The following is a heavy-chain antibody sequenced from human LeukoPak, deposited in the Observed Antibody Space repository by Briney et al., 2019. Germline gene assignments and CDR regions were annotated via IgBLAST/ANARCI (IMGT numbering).Heavy chain of an antibody. D-gene: IGHD3-22*01. Sequence: ASVKVSCKASGYTFTSYDINWVRQATGQGLEWMGWMNPNSGNTGYAQKFQGRVTITRNTSISTAYMELSSLRSEDTAVYYCARDYYDSSGYGYWGQGTLVTVSS. CDR3: ARDYYDSSGYGY. CDR1: GYTFTSYD. CDR2: MNPNSGNT. V-gene: IGHV1-8*03. J-gene: IGHJ4*02.